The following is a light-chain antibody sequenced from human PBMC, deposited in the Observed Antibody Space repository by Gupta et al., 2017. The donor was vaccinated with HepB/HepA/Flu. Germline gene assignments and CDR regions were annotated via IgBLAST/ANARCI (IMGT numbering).Light chain of an antibody. CDR3: QSYDNTLSAWV. Sequence: QSVLTQPPSVSGAPGQRVTISCTGSRSNIGAGYPVHWYQHLPGTAPKLLISNNNNRPSGVPDRFSGSKSGTSASLAITGLQAEDEADYYCQSYDNTLSAWVFGGGTKLTVL. CDR2: NNN. V-gene: IGLV1-40*01. CDR1: RSNIGAGYP. J-gene: IGLJ3*02.